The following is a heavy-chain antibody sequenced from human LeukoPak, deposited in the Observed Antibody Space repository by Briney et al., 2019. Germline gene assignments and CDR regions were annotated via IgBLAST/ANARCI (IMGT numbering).Heavy chain of an antibody. D-gene: IGHD1-26*01. CDR3: ARHSPVGIFYFDY. V-gene: IGHV4-34*01. Sequence: SETLSLTCAVYGGSFSGYYWSWIRQPPGKGLEWIGEINHSGSTYYNPSLKSRVTISVDTSKNQFSLKLSSVTAADTAVYYCARHSPVGIFYFDYWGQGTLVTVSS. J-gene: IGHJ4*02. CDR2: INHSGST. CDR1: GGSFSGYY.